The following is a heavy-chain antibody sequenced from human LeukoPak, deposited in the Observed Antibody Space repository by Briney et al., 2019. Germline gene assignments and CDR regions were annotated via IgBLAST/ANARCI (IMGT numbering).Heavy chain of an antibody. Sequence: GASVKVSCKASGYTFTYYGISWVRQAPGQGLEWVGWIRGYSGNTNYAQKLQDRVTMTTDTYTSTAYMELRSLRSDDTAVYYCARVYDSSGFQFDPWGQGTLVTVSS. CDR1: GYTFTYYG. D-gene: IGHD3-22*01. CDR2: IRGYSGNT. J-gene: IGHJ5*02. V-gene: IGHV1-18*01. CDR3: ARVYDSSGFQFDP.